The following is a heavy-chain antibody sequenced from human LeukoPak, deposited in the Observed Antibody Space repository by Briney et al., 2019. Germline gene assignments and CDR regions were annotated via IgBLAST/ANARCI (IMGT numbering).Heavy chain of an antibody. CDR1: GFTFSSYA. Sequence: GGSLRFSCAASGFTFSSYAMSWVRQAPGKGLEWVSAISGSGGSTYYADSVKGRFTISRDNSKNTLYLQMNSLRAEDTAVYYCAKDRGDGYNEYYFDYWGQGTLVTVSS. D-gene: IGHD5-24*01. CDR3: AKDRGDGYNEYYFDY. V-gene: IGHV3-23*01. J-gene: IGHJ4*02. CDR2: ISGSGGST.